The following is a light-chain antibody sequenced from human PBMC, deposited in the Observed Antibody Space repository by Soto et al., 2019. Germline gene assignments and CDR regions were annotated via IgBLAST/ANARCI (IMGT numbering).Light chain of an antibody. J-gene: IGKJ2*02. Sequence: ETVLTQSPGTLSLSPGERATLSCRASQTIRSNYLAWYRQTPGQAPRLLIYGASNRATGIADRFSGSGSGTDFTLIISRLEPDDFAPYYCQQYAGSPCTFGQGTKVEIK. CDR1: QTIRSNY. CDR3: QQYAGSPCT. CDR2: GAS. V-gene: IGKV3-20*01.